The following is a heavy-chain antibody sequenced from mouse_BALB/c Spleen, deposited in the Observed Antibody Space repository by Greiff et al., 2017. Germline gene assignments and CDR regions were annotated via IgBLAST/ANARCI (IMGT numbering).Heavy chain of an antibody. V-gene: IGHV8-8*01. CDR3: ARYYGRNWYFDV. D-gene: IGHD1-1*01. CDR2: IWWDDDK. Sequence: QVTLKVCGPGILQPSQTLSLTCSFSGFSLSTSGMGVGWIRQPSGKGLEWLAHIWWDDDKRYNPALKSRLTISKDTSSNQVFLKIASVDTADTATYYCARYYGRNWYFDVWGAGTTVTVSS. J-gene: IGHJ1*01. CDR1: GFSLSTSGMG.